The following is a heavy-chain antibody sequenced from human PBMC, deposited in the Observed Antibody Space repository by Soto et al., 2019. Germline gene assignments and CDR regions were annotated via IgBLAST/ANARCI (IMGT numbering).Heavy chain of an antibody. CDR2: ISSSSNSI. CDR1: GFTFSSYS. V-gene: IGHV3-48*01. Sequence: EVQLVESGGGLVQPGGSLRLSCAASGFTFSSYSMNWVLQAPGSGPEWVSYISSSSNSIYYADSVKGRFTISRDNAKNSLPLQMNRLRAEDTAVYYCAIPVKCSTTSCLRWGQGTLVTVSS. CDR3: AIPVKCSTTSCLR. D-gene: IGHD2-2*01. J-gene: IGHJ4*02.